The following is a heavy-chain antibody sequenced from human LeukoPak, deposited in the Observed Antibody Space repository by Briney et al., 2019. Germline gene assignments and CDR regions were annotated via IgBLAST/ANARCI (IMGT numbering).Heavy chain of an antibody. D-gene: IGHD2/OR15-2a*01. CDR2: ISGPGRTT. CDR1: GFTFNSYV. CDR3: ARSDSTNAFDI. J-gene: IGHJ3*02. V-gene: IGHV3-23*01. Sequence: PGGSLRLSCAASGFTFNSYVMSWVRQAPGKGLEWVSGISGPGRTTYYADFVKGRFTISRDNSKNTLYLQMNSLRAEDTAVYYCARSDSTNAFDIWGQGTMVTVSS.